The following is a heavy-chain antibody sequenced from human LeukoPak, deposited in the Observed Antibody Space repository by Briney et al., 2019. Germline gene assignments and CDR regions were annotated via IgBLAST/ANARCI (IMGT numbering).Heavy chain of an antibody. CDR2: MYYSGST. CDR3: ARGPTRYYFDC. Sequence: SETLSLTCTVSGASTSNYYWSWIRQPPGKGLEWIGYMYYSGSTNYNPSLKSRVTISVDTSKNQFSLKLSSVTAADTAVYYCARGPTRYYFDCWGQGTLVTVSS. D-gene: IGHD4-17*01. CDR1: GASTSNYY. J-gene: IGHJ4*02. V-gene: IGHV4-59*01.